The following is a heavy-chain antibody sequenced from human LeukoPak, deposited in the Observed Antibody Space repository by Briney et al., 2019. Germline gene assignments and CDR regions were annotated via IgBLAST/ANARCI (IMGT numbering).Heavy chain of an antibody. CDR2: IYPGDSDT. Sequence: KTGGSLRLSCKGSGYSFTSYWIGWVRQMPGKGLEWMGIIYPGDSDTRYSPSFQGQDTIPADKSISTADLQWSSLKASDTAMYYCARLVRGVYVDYWGQGTLVTVSS. CDR1: GYSFTSYW. D-gene: IGHD3-10*01. V-gene: IGHV5-51*01. CDR3: ARLVRGVYVDY. J-gene: IGHJ4*02.